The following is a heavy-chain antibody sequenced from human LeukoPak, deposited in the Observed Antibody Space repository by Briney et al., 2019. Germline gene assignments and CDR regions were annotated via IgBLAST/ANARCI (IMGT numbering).Heavy chain of an antibody. CDR2: IYYSGST. Sequence: SETLSLTCTVSGGSISSGGYYWSWIRQHPGKGLEWIGYIYYSGSTYYNPSLKSRVTISVDTSKNQFSLKLSSVTAADTAVYYCARNLYYYDSSGYSRPMWFDPWGQGTLVTVSS. J-gene: IGHJ5*02. CDR3: ARNLYYYDSSGYSRPMWFDP. CDR1: GGSISSGGYY. D-gene: IGHD3-22*01. V-gene: IGHV4-31*03.